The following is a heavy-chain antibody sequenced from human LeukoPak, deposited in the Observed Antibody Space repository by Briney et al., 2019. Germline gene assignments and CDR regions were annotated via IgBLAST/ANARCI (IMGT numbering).Heavy chain of an antibody. D-gene: IGHD2-15*01. V-gene: IGHV3-43D*03. CDR2: ISWDGGST. CDR1: GFTFDDYA. J-gene: IGHJ4*02. Sequence: PGGSLRLSCAASGFTFDDYAMHWVRQAPGKGLEWVSLISWDGGSTYYADSVKGRFTISRDNSKNSPYLQMNSLRAEDTALYYCAKDQGDCSGGSCYYFDYWGQGTLVTVSS. CDR3: AKDQGDCSGGSCYYFDY.